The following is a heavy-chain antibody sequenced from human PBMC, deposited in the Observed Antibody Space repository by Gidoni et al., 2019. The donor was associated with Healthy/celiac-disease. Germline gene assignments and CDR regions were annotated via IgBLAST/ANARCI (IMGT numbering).Heavy chain of an antibody. CDR2: IIPIFGTA. V-gene: IGHV1-69*01. CDR3: ARLVAVAEGYYYYGMDV. Sequence: QVQLVQSGAEVKKPGSSVKVSCKASGATFRSYAISWVRQAPGQGLEWMGGIIPIFGTANYAQKFQGRVTITADESTSTAYMELSSLRSEDTAVYYCARLVAVAEGYYYYGMDVWGQGTTVTVSS. J-gene: IGHJ6*02. CDR1: GATFRSYA. D-gene: IGHD6-19*01.